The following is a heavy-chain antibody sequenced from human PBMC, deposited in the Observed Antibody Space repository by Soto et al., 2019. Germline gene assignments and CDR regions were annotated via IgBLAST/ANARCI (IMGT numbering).Heavy chain of an antibody. V-gene: IGHV3-33*01. CDR1: GFTFRIYS. Sequence: QPGGSLRLSFAASGFTFRIYSMHWVRQSPGKGLEWVAVMWYDGTNKYYGESVKGRFTISRDNSENTLYLQMNSLRVEDTAVYYCARDATFGTKGGSFDIWGHGTLVTVSS. D-gene: IGHD3-16*01. J-gene: IGHJ3*02. CDR2: MWYDGTNK. CDR3: ARDATFGTKGGSFDI.